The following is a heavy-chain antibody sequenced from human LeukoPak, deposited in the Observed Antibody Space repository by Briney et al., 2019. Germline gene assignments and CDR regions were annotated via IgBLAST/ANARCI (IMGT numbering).Heavy chain of an antibody. CDR2: IKQDGSEK. J-gene: IGHJ4*02. V-gene: IGHV3-7*01. D-gene: IGHD3-3*01. CDR3: AKTAIFGVVIIPEPFDY. CDR1: GFTITTYS. Sequence: GGSLRLSCAASGFTITTYSMNWVRQAPGKGLEWVANIKQDGSEKYYVDSVKGRFTISRDNAKNSLYLQMNSLRAEDTAVYYCAKTAIFGVVIIPEPFDYWGQGTLVTVSS.